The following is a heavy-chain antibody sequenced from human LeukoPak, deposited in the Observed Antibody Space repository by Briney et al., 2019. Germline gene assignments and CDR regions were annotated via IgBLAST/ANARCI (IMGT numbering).Heavy chain of an antibody. J-gene: IGHJ5*02. Sequence: GGSLRLSCAASGFTFSSYWMHSVRQAPGKGLVWISRINSDGSSTTYADSVKGRFTISRDNVKNTLYLQMNNRRAEDTAVYYCVRLSWELGDGGVTWGQGTLVTVSS. CDR3: VRLSWELGDGGVT. CDR1: GFTFSSYW. D-gene: IGHD1-26*01. V-gene: IGHV3-74*01. CDR2: INSDGSST.